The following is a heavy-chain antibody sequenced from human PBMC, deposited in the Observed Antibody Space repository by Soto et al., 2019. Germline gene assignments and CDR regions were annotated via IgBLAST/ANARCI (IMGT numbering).Heavy chain of an antibody. CDR2: IGYRARI. J-gene: IGHJ4*02. D-gene: IGHD6-13*01. Sequence: SETLSLTCTVSCGSVSSGSYYGSWIRQPPGEGLEWIGYIGYRARINSSQSLKSRVTISVXTSKNKVSLKLSSVTAAETAVYYCARDSSYISSWDGGGYYFDHWGQGTLVTVSS. CDR1: CGSVSSGSYY. CDR3: ARDSSYISSWDGGGYYFDH. V-gene: IGHV4-61*01.